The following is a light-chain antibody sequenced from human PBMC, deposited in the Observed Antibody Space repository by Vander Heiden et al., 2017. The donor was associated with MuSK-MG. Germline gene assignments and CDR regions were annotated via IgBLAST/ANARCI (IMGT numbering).Light chain of an antibody. J-gene: IGKJ2*03. V-gene: IGKV3-20*01. CDR1: QSVTSNY. CDR2: GAS. Sequence: ELVLTPSPGSLSLSPGERATLSCRASQSVTSNYLAWYQQKPGQTPRLLIYGASRRATGIPDRFSGGGSGTDFTLTISRLEPDDSAVYYCQQYSAAPPMYSFGQGTKLEIK. CDR3: QQYSAAPPMYS.